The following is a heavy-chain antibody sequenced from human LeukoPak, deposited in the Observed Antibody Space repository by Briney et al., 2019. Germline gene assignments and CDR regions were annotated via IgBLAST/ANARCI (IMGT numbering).Heavy chain of an antibody. CDR3: AVGDTAMVPFDY. Sequence: ASVKVSCKASGYTFTSYYMHWVRQAPGQGLEWMGIINSSGGSTSYAQKFQGRVTMTRDTSTSTVYMELSSLRSEDTAVYYCAVGDTAMVPFDYWGQGTLVTVSS. V-gene: IGHV1-46*01. D-gene: IGHD5-18*01. CDR1: GYTFTSYY. CDR2: INSSGGST. J-gene: IGHJ4*02.